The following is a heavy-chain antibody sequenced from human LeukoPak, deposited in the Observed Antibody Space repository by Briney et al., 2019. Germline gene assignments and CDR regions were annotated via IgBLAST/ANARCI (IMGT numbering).Heavy chain of an antibody. V-gene: IGHV1-8*02. CDR1: GGTFSSYA. J-gene: IGHJ6*03. D-gene: IGHD3-22*01. Sequence: GASVKVSCKASGGTFSSYAISWVRQATGQGLEWMGWMNPNSGNTGYAQKFQGRVTMTRNTSISTAYMELSSLRSEDTAVYYCARGLWYYDSSGYYSHYYYYMDVWGKGTTVTVSS. CDR2: MNPNSGNT. CDR3: ARGLWYYDSSGYYSHYYYYMDV.